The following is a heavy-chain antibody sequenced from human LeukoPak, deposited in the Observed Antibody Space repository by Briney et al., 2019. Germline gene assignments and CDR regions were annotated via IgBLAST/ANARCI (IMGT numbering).Heavy chain of an antibody. CDR3: ARPSLHTAGIAAAGGFFY. D-gene: IGHD6-13*01. Sequence: GGSLRLSCAASGFTFSSCAMHWVRQAPGKGLEWVAVISYDGSNKYYADSVKGRFTISRDNSKNTLYLQMNSLRAEDTAVYYCARPSLHTAGIAAAGGFFYWGQGTLVTVSS. J-gene: IGHJ4*02. CDR2: ISYDGSNK. CDR1: GFTFSSCA. V-gene: IGHV3-30*04.